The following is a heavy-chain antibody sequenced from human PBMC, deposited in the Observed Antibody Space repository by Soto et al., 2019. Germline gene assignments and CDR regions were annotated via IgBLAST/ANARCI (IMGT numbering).Heavy chain of an antibody. CDR1: GFTFSSYA. Sequence: EVQLLESGGGLVQPGGSLRLSCAASGFTFSSYAMSWVRQAPGRGLEWVAAIIGSGGSTYYADSVKGRFTISRDNSKNTVYLQMNSLRAEDTAVYYSVQGYYFDYWGQGTLVTVSS. J-gene: IGHJ4*02. CDR2: IIGSGGST. CDR3: VQGYYFDY. V-gene: IGHV3-23*01.